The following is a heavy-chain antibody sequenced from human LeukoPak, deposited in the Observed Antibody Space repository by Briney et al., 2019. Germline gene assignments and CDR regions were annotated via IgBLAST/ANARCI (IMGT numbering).Heavy chain of an antibody. Sequence: SETLSLTCTVSGGSISSYYWSWIRQPPGKGLEWIGYIYYSGSTNYNPSLKSRVTISVDTSKNQFSLKLSSVTAADTGVYYCARVPGVYYDSLTGYGSGWFDPWGQGTLVTVPS. J-gene: IGHJ5*02. CDR3: ARVPGVYYDSLTGYGSGWFDP. D-gene: IGHD3-9*01. CDR2: IYYSGST. V-gene: IGHV4-59*08. CDR1: GGSISSYY.